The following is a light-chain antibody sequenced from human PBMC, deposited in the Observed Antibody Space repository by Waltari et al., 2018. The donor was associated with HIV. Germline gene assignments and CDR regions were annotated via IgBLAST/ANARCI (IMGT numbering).Light chain of an antibody. CDR3: LQDYNYFLT. CDR2: AAS. CDR1: QGIRND. Sequence: AIQMTQSPSSLSASVGDRVTITCRASQGIRNDLGWYQQKPGKAPKLLIYAASSLQSGVPSRFSVSGSGTDFTLTISSLQPEDFATYYCLQDYNYFLTFGGGTKVEIK. J-gene: IGKJ4*01. V-gene: IGKV1-6*01.